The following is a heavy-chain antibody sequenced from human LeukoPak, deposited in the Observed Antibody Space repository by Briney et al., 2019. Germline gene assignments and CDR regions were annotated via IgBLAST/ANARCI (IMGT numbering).Heavy chain of an antibody. V-gene: IGHV4-59*01. Sequence: SETLSLTCTVSGGSISSYYWSWIRQPPGKGLEWIGYIYYSGSTNYNPSLKSRVTISVDTSKNQFSLKLSPVTAADTAVYYCARGVFQYGMDVWGQGTTVTVSS. D-gene: IGHD2-8*01. CDR1: GGSISSYY. J-gene: IGHJ6*02. CDR3: ARGVFQYGMDV. CDR2: IYYSGST.